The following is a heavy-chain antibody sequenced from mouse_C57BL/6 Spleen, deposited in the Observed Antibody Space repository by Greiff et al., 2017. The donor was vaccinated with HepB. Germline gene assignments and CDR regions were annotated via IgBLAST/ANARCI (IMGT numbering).Heavy chain of an antibody. V-gene: IGHV1-55*01. J-gene: IGHJ2*01. Sequence: VQLQQPGAELVKPGASVKMSCKASGYTFTSYWITWVKQRPGQGLEWIGDIYPGSGSTNYNEKFKSKATLTVDTSSSTAYMQLSSLTSEDSAVYYCARERITTVVEGYYFDYWGQGTTLTVSS. CDR2: IYPGSGST. CDR1: GYTFTSYW. D-gene: IGHD1-1*01. CDR3: ARERITTVVEGYYFDY.